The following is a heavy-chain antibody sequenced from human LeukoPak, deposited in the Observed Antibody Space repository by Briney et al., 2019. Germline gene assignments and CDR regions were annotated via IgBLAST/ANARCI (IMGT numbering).Heavy chain of an antibody. CDR1: GFSLSTSGVG. V-gene: IGHV2-5*02. J-gene: IGHJ5*02. Sequence: SGPTLVKPTQTLTLTCTFSGFSLSTSGVGVGWIRQPPGKALEWLALIYWDDDKRYSPSLKSRLTITKDTSKNQVVLTMTNMDPVDTATHYCAPATTYNWFDPWGQGTLVTVSS. D-gene: IGHD4-17*01. CDR2: IYWDDDK. CDR3: APATTYNWFDP.